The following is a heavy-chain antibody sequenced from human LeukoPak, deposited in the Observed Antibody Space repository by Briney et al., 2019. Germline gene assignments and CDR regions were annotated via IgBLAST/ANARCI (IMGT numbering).Heavy chain of an antibody. V-gene: IGHV3-23*01. J-gene: IGHJ6*03. CDR1: GFTFSSYA. CDR3: TTAGDIVVVPAYGALDYMDV. Sequence: PGGSLRLSCAASGFTFSSYAMSWVRQAPGKGLEWVSAISGSGGSTYYADSVKGRFTISRDNSKNTLYLQMNSLKTEDTAVYYCTTAGDIVVVPAYGALDYMDVWGKGTTVTVSS. D-gene: IGHD2-2*01. CDR2: ISGSGGST.